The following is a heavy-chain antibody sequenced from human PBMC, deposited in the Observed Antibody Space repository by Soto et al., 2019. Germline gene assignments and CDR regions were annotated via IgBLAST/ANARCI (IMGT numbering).Heavy chain of an antibody. Sequence: ASVKVSCKASGGTFSSYAISWVRQAPGQGLEWMGGIIPIFGTANYAQKFQGRVTITADESTSTAYMELSSLRSEDTAVYYCARSSYSSSYYYYGMDVWGQGTTVTVSS. J-gene: IGHJ6*02. CDR1: GGTFSSYA. V-gene: IGHV1-69*13. CDR2: IIPIFGTA. CDR3: ARSSYSSSYYYYGMDV. D-gene: IGHD2-15*01.